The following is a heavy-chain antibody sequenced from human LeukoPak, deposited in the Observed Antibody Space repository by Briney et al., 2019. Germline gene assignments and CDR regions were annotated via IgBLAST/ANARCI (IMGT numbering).Heavy chain of an antibody. J-gene: IGHJ4*02. D-gene: IGHD2-15*01. Sequence: GGSLRLSCAASGFTFRNYWMGWVRQAPGKGLEWVANTKPDGSAEYYADSVRGRFTASRDNANNLLYLQMNRLRAEDTAVYYCARDGGLHTNFDYRGQGTLLTVSS. CDR3: ARDGGLHTNFDY. CDR1: GFTFRNYW. CDR2: TKPDGSAE. V-gene: IGHV3-7*01.